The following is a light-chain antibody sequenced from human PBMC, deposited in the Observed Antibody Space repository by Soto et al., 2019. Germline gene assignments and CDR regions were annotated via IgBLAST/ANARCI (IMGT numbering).Light chain of an antibody. CDR2: HAS. Sequence: DIQMTQSPSTLSASIGDRVTITCGASQSISTFLAWYQQKPGKAPQILIYHASKLEPGVPSRLRGGGSGTQFTLTISSLQPDDFAMYYCQHYGGSPITFGQGTRLEIK. J-gene: IGKJ5*01. CDR1: QSISTF. CDR3: QHYGGSPIT. V-gene: IGKV1-5*01.